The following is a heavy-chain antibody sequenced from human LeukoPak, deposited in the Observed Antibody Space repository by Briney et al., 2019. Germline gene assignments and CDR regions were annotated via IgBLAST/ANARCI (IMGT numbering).Heavy chain of an antibody. Sequence: ASVKVSCKASGFTFTSSAVQWVRQARGQRLEWIGWIVVGSGNTNYAQKFQGRVTITADESTSTAYMELSSLRSEDTAVYYCAREGDFWSGYYTSAFDIWGQGTMVTVSS. D-gene: IGHD3-3*01. J-gene: IGHJ3*02. CDR1: GFTFTSSA. V-gene: IGHV1-58*01. CDR3: AREGDFWSGYYTSAFDI. CDR2: IVVGSGNT.